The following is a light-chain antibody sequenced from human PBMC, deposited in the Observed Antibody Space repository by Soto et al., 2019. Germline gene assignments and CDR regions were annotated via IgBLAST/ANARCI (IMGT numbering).Light chain of an antibody. V-gene: IGLV2-14*01. Sequence: QSALTQPASVSGSPGQSITISCTGTSSDVGGYNYVSWYQQHPGKAPKLMIYEVSNRPSWVSNRFSGSKSGNTASLVISGLQAEDEADYYCCSSAPESTYVFGTGTKLTVL. CDR2: EVS. J-gene: IGLJ1*01. CDR1: SSDVGGYNY. CDR3: CSSAPESTYV.